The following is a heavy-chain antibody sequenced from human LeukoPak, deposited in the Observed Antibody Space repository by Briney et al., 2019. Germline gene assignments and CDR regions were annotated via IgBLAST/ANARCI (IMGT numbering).Heavy chain of an antibody. V-gene: IGHV3-23*01. CDR1: GFTFDDYA. Sequence: GRSLRLSCAASGFTFDDYAMHWVRQAPGKGLEWVSAISGSGGSTYYADSVKGRFTISRDNSKNTLYLQMNSLRAEDTAVYYCAKASEYSSSSVYFDYWGQGTLVTVSS. CDR3: AKASEYSSSSVYFDY. J-gene: IGHJ4*02. CDR2: ISGSGGST. D-gene: IGHD6-6*01.